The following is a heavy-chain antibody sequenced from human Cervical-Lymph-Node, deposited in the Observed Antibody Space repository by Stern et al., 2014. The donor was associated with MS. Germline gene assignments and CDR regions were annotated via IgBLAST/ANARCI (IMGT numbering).Heavy chain of an antibody. J-gene: IGHJ4*02. CDR2: LSNEGSKQ. Sequence: AHLVESGGGVVQPGRSLRLSCAASGFIFSSYAMHWVRQAPGKGLDWVAFLSNEGSKQFYADSVKGRFTISRDNSNNTLYLQMNSLRPEDTAVYYCARDTCRGGGCYFRYWGQGILITVSS. CDR3: ARDTCRGGGCYFRY. V-gene: IGHV3-30-3*01. CDR1: GFIFSSYA. D-gene: IGHD2-15*01.